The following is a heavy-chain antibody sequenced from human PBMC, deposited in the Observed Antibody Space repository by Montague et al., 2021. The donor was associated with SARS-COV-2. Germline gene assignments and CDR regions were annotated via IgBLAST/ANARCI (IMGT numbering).Heavy chain of an antibody. J-gene: IGHJ6*02. CDR1: GGSISSSSYY. Sequence: SETLSLTCTVSGGSISSSSYYWGWNRQPPGKGLEGIGSINYSGSTYYNPCVKSRVTISVVTSKNQFSLKLSSVTAADTAVYYCESVGRQQLVRLSGMDVWGQGTMVTVSS. CDR2: INYSGST. CDR3: ESVGRQQLVRLSGMDV. V-gene: IGHV4-39*07. D-gene: IGHD6-13*01.